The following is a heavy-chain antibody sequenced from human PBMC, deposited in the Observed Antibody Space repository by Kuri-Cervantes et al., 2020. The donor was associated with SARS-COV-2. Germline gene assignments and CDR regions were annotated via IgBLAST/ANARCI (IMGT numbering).Heavy chain of an antibody. J-gene: IGHJ6*02. Sequence: GGSLRPPCEASGFTFSNVWMSWVRQAPGKGLEWVGRIKSKTVGGTTDYAAIVKARFTISRDDSKHTLYLQMNLLKTDDTAVYYCTTVRVLRWFGEFRVRCMAVWGPGTMVTVSS. D-gene: IGHD3-10*01. CDR2: IKSKTVGGTT. CDR3: TTVRVLRWFGEFRVRCMAV. V-gene: IGHV3-15*01. CDR1: GFTFSNVW.